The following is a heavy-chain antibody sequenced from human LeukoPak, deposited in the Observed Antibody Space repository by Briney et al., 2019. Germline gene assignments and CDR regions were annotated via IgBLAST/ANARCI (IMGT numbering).Heavy chain of an antibody. Sequence: PGGSLRLSRAASGFTFSSYSMNWVRQAPGRELEWVSSISSSSSYIYYADSVKGRFTISRDNAKNSLYLQMNSLRAEDTAVYYCARGGYYDYVWGNEYWGQGTLVTVSS. D-gene: IGHD3-16*01. J-gene: IGHJ4*02. CDR2: ISSSSSYI. V-gene: IGHV3-21*01. CDR1: GFTFSSYS. CDR3: ARGGYYDYVWGNEY.